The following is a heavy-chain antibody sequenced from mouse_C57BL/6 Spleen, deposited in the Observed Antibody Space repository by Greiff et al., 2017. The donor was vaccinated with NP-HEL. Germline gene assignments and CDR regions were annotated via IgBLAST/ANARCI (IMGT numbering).Heavy chain of an antibody. CDR2: IDPSDSET. D-gene: IGHD1-1*01. J-gene: IGHJ2*01. Sequence: VQLQQPGAELVRPGSSVKLSCKASGYTFTSYWMHWVKQRPIQGLEWIGNIDPSDSETHYNQKFKDKATLTVDKSSSTAYMQLSSLTSEDSAVYYCARRDYYGSSGDYWGQGTTLTVSS. CDR3: ARRDYYGSSGDY. V-gene: IGHV1-52*01. CDR1: GYTFTSYW.